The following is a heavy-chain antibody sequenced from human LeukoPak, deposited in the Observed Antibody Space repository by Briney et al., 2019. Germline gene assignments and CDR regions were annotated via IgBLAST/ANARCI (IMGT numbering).Heavy chain of an antibody. CDR2: IYVNGDT. CDR1: GDSITSFY. CDR3: AKTARTFPS. Sequence: SETLSLTCSVSGDSITSFYWSWIRQAPGKGLECIGFIYVNGDTSYNPSLKGRATLSLDTSRNQFSLRLTSVTAADTAVYYCAKTARTFPSWGPGILVTVSS. J-gene: IGHJ5*02. V-gene: IGHV4-4*09. D-gene: IGHD1-7*01.